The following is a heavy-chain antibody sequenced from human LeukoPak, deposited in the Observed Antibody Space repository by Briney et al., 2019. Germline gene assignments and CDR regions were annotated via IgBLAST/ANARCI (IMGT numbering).Heavy chain of an antibody. Sequence: SSETLSLTCTVSGGSISSGSYYWSWIRQPAGKGLEWIGRIYTSGSTNYNPSLKSRVTISVDTSKNQFSLKLSSVTAADTAVYYCARVAVSGYSSSWYDYWGQGTLVTVSS. J-gene: IGHJ4*02. CDR1: GGSISSGSYY. D-gene: IGHD6-13*01. CDR2: IYTSGST. CDR3: ARVAVSGYSSSWYDY. V-gene: IGHV4-61*02.